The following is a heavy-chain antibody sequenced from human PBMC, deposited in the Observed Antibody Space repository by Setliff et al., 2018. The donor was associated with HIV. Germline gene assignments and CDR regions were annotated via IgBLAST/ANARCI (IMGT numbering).Heavy chain of an antibody. CDR1: GGSISSSSYY. D-gene: IGHD2-15*01. CDR3: AGGPGYCSGGTCYPGGWFDP. CDR2: IYYSGST. V-gene: IGHV4-39*07. J-gene: IGHJ5*02. Sequence: SETLSLTCTVSGGSISSSSYYWGWIRQPPGKGLEWIGSIYYSGSTYYNPSLKSRVTISVDMSKNQFSLKLSSVTAADTAVYYCAGGPGYCSGGTCYPGGWFDPWGRGTLVTVSS.